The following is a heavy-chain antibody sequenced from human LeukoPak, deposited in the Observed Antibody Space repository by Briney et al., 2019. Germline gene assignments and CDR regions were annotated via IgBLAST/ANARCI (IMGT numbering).Heavy chain of an antibody. CDR2: IIPIFGTA. Sequence: SVKVSCKASGGSFSSYAISWVRQAPGQGLEWMGGIIPIFGTANYAQKFQGRVTITTDESTSTAYMELSSLRSEDTAVYYCARASPLLQPRVYYYMDVWGKGTTVTVSS. CDR1: GGSFSSYA. CDR3: ARASPLLQPRVYYYMDV. J-gene: IGHJ6*03. V-gene: IGHV1-69*05. D-gene: IGHD4-11*01.